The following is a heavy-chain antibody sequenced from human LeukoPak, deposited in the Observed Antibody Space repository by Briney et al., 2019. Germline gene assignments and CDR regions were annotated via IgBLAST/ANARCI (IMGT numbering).Heavy chain of an antibody. CDR3: AGRGCSSTSCFIYYMDV. CDR2: INHSGST. Sequence: PSETLSLTCAVYGGSFSGYYWSWIRQPPGKGLEWIGEINHSGSTNYNPSLKSRVTISVDTSKNQFSLKLSSVTAADTAVYYCAGRGCSSTSCFIYYMDVWGKGTTVTVSS. CDR1: GGSFSGYY. D-gene: IGHD2-2*01. J-gene: IGHJ6*03. V-gene: IGHV4-34*01.